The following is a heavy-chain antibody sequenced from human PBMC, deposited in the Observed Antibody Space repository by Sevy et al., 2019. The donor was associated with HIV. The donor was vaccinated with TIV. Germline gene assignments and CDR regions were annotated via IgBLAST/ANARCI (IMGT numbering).Heavy chain of an antibody. Sequence: SETLSLTCTVSGGSISSSSYYWGWIRQPQGKGWGWIGSIYYSGSTFYNPSLGSRVTMSVAMSTNQFSLKVSSVTAADTAVYYCARLAYGDYAGMFDYWGQGTLVTVSS. J-gene: IGHJ4*02. CDR1: GGSISSSSYY. CDR2: IYYSGST. CDR3: ARLAYGDYAGMFDY. V-gene: IGHV4-39*01. D-gene: IGHD4-17*01.